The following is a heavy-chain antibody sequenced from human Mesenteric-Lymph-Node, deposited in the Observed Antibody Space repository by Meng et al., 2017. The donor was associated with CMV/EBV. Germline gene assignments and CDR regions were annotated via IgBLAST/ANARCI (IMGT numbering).Heavy chain of an antibody. D-gene: IGHD3-3*01. CDR2: ISSSSSYI. CDR3: ARPSDYDFLSGYYPLDY. J-gene: IGHJ4*02. CDR1: GFTFKYYT. Sequence: GESLKISCATSGFTFKYYTMTWVRQAPGKGLEWVSSISSSSSYISYGDSVKGRFIVSRDNARNSVSLQMNSLRAEDTAVYYCARPSDYDFLSGYYPLDYWGQGTLVTVSS. V-gene: IGHV3-21*01.